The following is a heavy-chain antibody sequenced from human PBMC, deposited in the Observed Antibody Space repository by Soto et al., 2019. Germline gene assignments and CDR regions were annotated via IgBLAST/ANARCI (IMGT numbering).Heavy chain of an antibody. CDR3: AKDAGAAAAPYNWFDP. D-gene: IGHD6-13*01. CDR2: ISYDGSNK. CDR1: GFTVSSNY. J-gene: IGHJ5*02. Sequence: GGSLRLSCAASGFTVSSNYMSWVRQAPGKGLEWVAVISYDGSNKYYADSVKGRFTISRDNSKNTLYLQMNSLRAEDTAVYYCAKDAGAAAAPYNWFDPWGQGTLVTVSS. V-gene: IGHV3-30*18.